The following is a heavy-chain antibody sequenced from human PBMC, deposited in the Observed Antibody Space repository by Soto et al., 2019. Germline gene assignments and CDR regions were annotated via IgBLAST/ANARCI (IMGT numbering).Heavy chain of an antibody. V-gene: IGHV1-2*04. CDR1: GYTFTGYY. CDR3: ARASIAARPYYFDY. J-gene: IGHJ4*02. CDR2: INPNSGGT. Sequence: ASVNVSCKASGYTFTGYYMHWVRQAPGQGLEWMGWINPNSGGTNYAQKFQGWVTMTRDTSISTAYMELSRLRSDDTAVYYCARASIAARPYYFDYWGQGTLVTVSS. D-gene: IGHD6-6*01.